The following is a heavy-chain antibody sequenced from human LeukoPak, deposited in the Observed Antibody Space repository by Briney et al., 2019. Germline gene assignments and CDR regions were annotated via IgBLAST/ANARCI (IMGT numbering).Heavy chain of an antibody. CDR3: ARETTIAAAGTNFDY. Sequence: PSETLSLTCIVSGDSISSYYWSWIRQPPGKGLEWIGYIYYSGSTNYNPSLKSRVTISVDTSKNQLSLKLTSVTAADTAVYFCARETTIAAAGTNFDYWGQGTLVTVSS. CDR2: IYYSGST. J-gene: IGHJ4*02. D-gene: IGHD6-13*01. V-gene: IGHV4-59*01. CDR1: GDSISSYY.